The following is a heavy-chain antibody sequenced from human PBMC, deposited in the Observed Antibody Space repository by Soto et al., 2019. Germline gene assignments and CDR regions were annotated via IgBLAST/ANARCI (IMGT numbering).Heavy chain of an antibody. CDR1: GGSFSDYT. J-gene: IGHJ4*02. CDR2: VNHNGGT. CDR3: TRGVATIRD. Sequence: QEQLQQWGAGLLKPSETLSLTCAVNGGSFSDYTWSWIRQSPGKRLEWIGQVNHNGGTIYNPSLKSRATISIDTSKNEFSLNLSSVTAADTAVYYCTRGVATIRDWGQGSLVTVSS. V-gene: IGHV4-34*02. D-gene: IGHD5-12*01.